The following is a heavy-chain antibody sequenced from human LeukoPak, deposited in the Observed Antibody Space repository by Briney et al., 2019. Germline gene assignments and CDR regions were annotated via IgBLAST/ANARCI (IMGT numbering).Heavy chain of an antibody. D-gene: IGHD3-22*01. CDR1: GGSLSSYY. V-gene: IGHV4-59*08. CDR2: IYYSGST. Sequence: SETLSLTCTVSGGSLSSYYWSWIRQPPGKGLEWIGYIYYSGSTNYNPSLKSRVTTSVDTSKNQFSLKLSSVTAADTAVYYCARQRGYYYDSSRWFDPWGQGTLVTVSS. J-gene: IGHJ5*02. CDR3: ARQRGYYYDSSRWFDP.